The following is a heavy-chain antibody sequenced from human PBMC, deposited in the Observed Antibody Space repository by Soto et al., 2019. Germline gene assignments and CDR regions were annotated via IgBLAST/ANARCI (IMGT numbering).Heavy chain of an antibody. CDR3: AKRYYYGSGSYVNGMDV. D-gene: IGHD3-10*01. Sequence: QVQLVESGGGVVQPGRSLRLSCAASGFTFSSYGMHWVRQAPGKGLEWVAVISYDGSNKYYADSVKGRFTISRDNSKNTLHLQMNSLRAEDTAVYYCAKRYYYGSGSYVNGMDVWGQGTTVTVSS. CDR2: ISYDGSNK. CDR1: GFTFSSYG. V-gene: IGHV3-30*18. J-gene: IGHJ6*02.